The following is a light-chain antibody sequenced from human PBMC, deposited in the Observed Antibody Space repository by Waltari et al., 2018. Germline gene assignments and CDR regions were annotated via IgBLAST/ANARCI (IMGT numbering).Light chain of an antibody. Sequence: EIVLTQSPDFQSVAPKEKVTITCRASQSLGSTLHWYQQTPDQSPKLLIKFASQSISGVPSRFSGRGSGTDFTLTISSLEAEDAATYYCHQSSVLPYTFGQGAKLEIK. V-gene: IGKV6-21*02. CDR1: QSLGST. CDR2: FAS. J-gene: IGKJ2*01. CDR3: HQSSVLPYT.